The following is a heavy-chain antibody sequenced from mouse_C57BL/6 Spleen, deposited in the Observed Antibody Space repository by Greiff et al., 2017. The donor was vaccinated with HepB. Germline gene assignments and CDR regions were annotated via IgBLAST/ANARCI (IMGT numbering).Heavy chain of an antibody. CDR2: ISSGGSYT. CDR3: ARLRDYGSSYFDY. CDR1: GFTFSSYG. V-gene: IGHV5-6*02. D-gene: IGHD1-1*01. J-gene: IGHJ2*01. Sequence: EVKLEESGGDLVKPGGSLKLSCAASGFTFSSYGMSWVRQTPDKRLEWVATISSGGSYTYYPDSVKGRFTISRDNAKNTLYLQMSSLKSEDTAMYYCARLRDYGSSYFDYWGQGTTLTVSS.